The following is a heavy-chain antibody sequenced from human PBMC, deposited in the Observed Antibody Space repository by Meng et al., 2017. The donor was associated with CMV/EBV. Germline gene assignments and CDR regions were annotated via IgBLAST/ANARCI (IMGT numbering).Heavy chain of an antibody. CDR3: ARDQGYCSSTSCLEGAFDI. D-gene: IGHD2-2*01. Sequence: GSLRLSCTVSGGSVSSGSYYWSWIRQPPGKGLEWIGYIYYSGSTNYNPSLKSRVTISVDTSKNQFSLKLSSVTAADTAVYYCARDQGYCSSTSCLEGAFDIWGQGTMVTVPS. V-gene: IGHV4-61*01. J-gene: IGHJ3*02. CDR1: GGSVSSGSYY. CDR2: IYYSGST.